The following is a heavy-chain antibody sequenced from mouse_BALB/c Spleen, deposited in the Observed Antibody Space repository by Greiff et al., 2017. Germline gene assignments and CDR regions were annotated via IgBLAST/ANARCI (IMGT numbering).Heavy chain of an antibody. CDR2: INPSTGYT. CDR1: GYTFTSYW. J-gene: IGHJ3*01. D-gene: IGHD2-10*02. Sequence: QVQLQQSGAELAKPGASVKMSCKASGYTFTSYWMHWVKQRPGQGLEWIGYINPSTGYTEYNQKFKDKATLTADKSSSTAYMQLSSLTSEDSAVDYCARSKYGNSYAWFAYWGQGTLVTVSA. CDR3: ARSKYGNSYAWFAY. V-gene: IGHV1-7*01.